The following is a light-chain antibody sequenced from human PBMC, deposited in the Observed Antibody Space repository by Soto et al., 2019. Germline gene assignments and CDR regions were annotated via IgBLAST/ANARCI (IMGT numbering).Light chain of an antibody. V-gene: IGKV1-27*01. J-gene: IGKJ4*01. Sequence: DIQMTQSPSSLSASVGDRVTITCRTSQDISNYLAWYQQKPGKVPKFLIYSASTLQSVVPSRLSGGGDGTDFSLTISSMQPQDVATYYCQKYNSAPHTFGGGTKVEIQ. CDR1: QDISNY. CDR2: SAS. CDR3: QKYNSAPHT.